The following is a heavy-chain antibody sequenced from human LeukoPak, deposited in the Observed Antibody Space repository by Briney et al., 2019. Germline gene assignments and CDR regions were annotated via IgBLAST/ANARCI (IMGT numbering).Heavy chain of an antibody. CDR1: GVSISNGGYS. V-gene: IGHV4-30-2*01. CDR3: ARVIVVVPIGVYHYYAMDV. CDR2: IYQSGST. J-gene: IGHJ6*02. D-gene: IGHD2-2*01. Sequence: PSETLSLTCAVSGVSISNGGYSWSWIRQPPGKGLEWIGYIYQSGSTYYNPSLKSRVTISVDRSKNQFSLKLNSVTAADTAVYYCARVIVVVPIGVYHYYAMDVWGQGTTVTVSS.